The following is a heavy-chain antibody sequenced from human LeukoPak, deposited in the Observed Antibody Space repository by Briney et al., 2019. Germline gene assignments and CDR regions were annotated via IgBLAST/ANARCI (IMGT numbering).Heavy chain of an antibody. V-gene: IGHV6-1*01. J-gene: IGHJ5*02. CDR2: TYYRSKWYN. CDR3: TRAYYYDSGGSLNWFDP. Sequence: SQTLSLTCAISGDSVSGSRAAWTWIRQTPSRGLEWLGRTYYRSKWYNDYAVSVKSRITINPDTSKNQFSLQLNSVTPEDTAVYYCTRAYYYDSGGSLNWFDPWGQGTLVTVSS. CDR1: GDSVSGSRAA. D-gene: IGHD3-22*01.